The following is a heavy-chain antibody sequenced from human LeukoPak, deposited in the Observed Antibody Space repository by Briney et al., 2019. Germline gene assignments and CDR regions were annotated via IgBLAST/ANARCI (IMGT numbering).Heavy chain of an antibody. CDR3: ARVVVAENWFDP. CDR1: GFTVSSNY. V-gene: IGHV3-66*01. D-gene: IGHD2-15*01. J-gene: IGHJ5*02. CDR2: IYSGGST. Sequence: GGSRRLSCAASGFTVSSNYMSWVRQAPGKGLEWVSVIYSGGSTYYADSVKGRFTISRDNSKNTLYLQMNSLRAEDTAVYYCARVVVAENWFDPWGQGTLVTVSS.